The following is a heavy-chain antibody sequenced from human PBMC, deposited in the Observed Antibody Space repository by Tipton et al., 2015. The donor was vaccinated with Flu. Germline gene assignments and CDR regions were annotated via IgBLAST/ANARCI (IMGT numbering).Heavy chain of an antibody. CDR2: VYYTGTT. CDR3: ARDNYLIPGALVY. Sequence: TLSLTCSLSGDSISSYYWTWIRQPPGKGLEWIGHVYYTGTTNYNYSLKSRVTISLDTSKTQFSLTLSSVTAADTALYYCARDNYLIPGALVYWGQGALVTVSS. J-gene: IGHJ4*02. D-gene: IGHD2-2*01. V-gene: IGHV4-59*01. CDR1: GDSISSYY.